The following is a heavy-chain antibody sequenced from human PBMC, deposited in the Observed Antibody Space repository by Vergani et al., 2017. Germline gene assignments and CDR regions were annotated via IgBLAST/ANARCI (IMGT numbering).Heavy chain of an antibody. J-gene: IGHJ6*03. Sequence: QVQLQESGPGLVKPSETLSLTCTVSGGSISSYYWSWIRQPPGKGLEWIGYIYYSGSTNYNPSLTSRVTISVDTSKNQFSLKLSSVTAADTAVYYCARVRRTYYYDSSGYQDYYYCMDVWGKGP. CDR2: IYYSGST. CDR3: ARVRRTYYYDSSGYQDYYYCMDV. V-gene: IGHV4-59*01. CDR1: GGSISSYY. D-gene: IGHD3-22*01.